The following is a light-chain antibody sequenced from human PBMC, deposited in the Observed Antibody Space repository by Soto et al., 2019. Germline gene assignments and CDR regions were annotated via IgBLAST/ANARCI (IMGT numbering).Light chain of an antibody. V-gene: IGKV3-15*01. J-gene: IGKJ1*01. CDR2: GAS. Sequence: LVMTQTPVTLSMAPGERATLSCRASQSVSTNLAWYQQKPGQAPRLLIYGASTRATGIPARFSGSGSGTEFTLTISSLQSEDFAVYYCQHYNNWPPWTFGQGTKVEIK. CDR1: QSVSTN. CDR3: QHYNNWPPWT.